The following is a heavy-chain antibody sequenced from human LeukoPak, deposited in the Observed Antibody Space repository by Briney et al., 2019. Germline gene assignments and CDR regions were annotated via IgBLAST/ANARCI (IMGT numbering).Heavy chain of an antibody. CDR1: NYTFSDYT. CDR2: ISPKSGDT. CDR3: ARGTLYVEDSCDF. Sequence: AAVNVSCKASNYTFSDYTINWVRQAPGQGLEWMGWISPKSGDTNPAQRFQGRVTITRETSTTTAYMELSKLPDNGGAVYLCARGTLYVEDSCDFGGQGKLVTVSS. D-gene: IGHD4-17*01. V-gene: IGHV1-18*04. J-gene: IGHJ4*02.